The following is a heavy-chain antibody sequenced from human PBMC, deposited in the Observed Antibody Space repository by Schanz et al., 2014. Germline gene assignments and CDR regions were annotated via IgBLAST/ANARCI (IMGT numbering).Heavy chain of an antibody. V-gene: IGHV3-7*03. D-gene: IGHD2-2*01. CDR1: GFTFSGFW. Sequence: EVQLVESGGGLVQPGGSLRLSCAASGFTFSGFWMTWVRQAPGKGLEWVANIKKDGSEKYYVDSVKGRFTISRDNFKGALYLQMSSLRAEDTAVYYCARVKYCTITRCYRTETEGIYYMDVWGKGTTVTVSS. J-gene: IGHJ6*03. CDR3: ARVKYCTITRCYRTETEGIYYMDV. CDR2: IKKDGSEK.